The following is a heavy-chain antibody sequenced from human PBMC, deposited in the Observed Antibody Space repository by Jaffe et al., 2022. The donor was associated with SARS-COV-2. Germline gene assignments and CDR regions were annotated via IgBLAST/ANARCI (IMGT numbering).Heavy chain of an antibody. CDR2: IYYSGST. D-gene: IGHD1-26*01. Sequence: QVQLQESGPGLVKPSQTLSLTCTVSGGSISSGDYYWSWIRQPPGKGLEWIGYIYYSGSTYYNPSLKSRVTISVDTSKNQFSLKLSSVTAADTAVYYCARDYSVGATTTGHYYYGMDVWGQGTTVTVSS. CDR3: ARDYSVGATTTGHYYYGMDV. J-gene: IGHJ6*02. CDR1: GGSISSGDYY. V-gene: IGHV4-30-4*01.